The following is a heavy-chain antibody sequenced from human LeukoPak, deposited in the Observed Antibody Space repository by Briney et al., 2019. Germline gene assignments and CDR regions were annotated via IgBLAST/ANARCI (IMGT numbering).Heavy chain of an antibody. Sequence: SAPLSLTCTVSGGSISSYYWSWIRPPPGKGLEWIGYIYYSGSTNYNPSLKSRVTISVDTSKNQFSLKLSSVTAADTAVYYCARVDTMVRGVIYYYYGMDVWGQGTTVTVSS. D-gene: IGHD3-10*01. CDR2: IYYSGST. CDR3: ARVDTMVRGVIYYYYGMDV. V-gene: IGHV4-59*01. CDR1: GGSISSYY. J-gene: IGHJ6*02.